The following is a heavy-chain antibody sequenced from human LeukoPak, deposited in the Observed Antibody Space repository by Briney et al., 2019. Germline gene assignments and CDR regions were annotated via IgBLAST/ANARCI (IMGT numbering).Heavy chain of an antibody. V-gene: IGHV3-33*01. CDR3: ARDGLPTGLGMWYYSDY. J-gene: IGHJ4*02. CDR2: IRNDGSEK. CDR1: GFTFSSYA. Sequence: PGGSLRLSCAASGFTFSSYAMHWVRQPPGKGLEWVAVIRNDGSEKYYEDSVKGRLTISRDNSKNTVYLQLNSLRAEDTAVYYCARDGLPTGLGMWYYSDYWGQGTLVAVSS. D-gene: IGHD7-27*01.